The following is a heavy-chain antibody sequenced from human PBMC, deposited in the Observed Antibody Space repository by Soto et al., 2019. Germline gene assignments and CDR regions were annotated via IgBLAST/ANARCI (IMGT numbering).Heavy chain of an antibody. J-gene: IGHJ4*02. CDR3: AKGPPDYYDSSGYLDY. D-gene: IGHD3-22*01. CDR2: ISYDGSNK. CDR1: GFTFSSYG. Sequence: QVQLVESGGGVVQPGRSLRLSCAASGFTFSSYGIHWVRQAPGKGLEWVAVISYDGSNKYYADSVKGRFTISRDNSKNTLYLQMNSLRAEDTAVYYCAKGPPDYYDSSGYLDYWGQGTLVTVSS. V-gene: IGHV3-30*18.